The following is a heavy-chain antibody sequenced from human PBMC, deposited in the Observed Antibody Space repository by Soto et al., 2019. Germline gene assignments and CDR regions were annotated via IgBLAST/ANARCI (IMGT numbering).Heavy chain of an antibody. J-gene: IGHJ4*02. CDR3: ASLSSSWAALDY. D-gene: IGHD6-13*01. Sequence: ASVKVSCKASGGTFSSYAMSWVRQAPGQGLEWMGGIIPIFGTANYAQKFQGRVTITADESTSTAYMELSSLRSEDTAVYYCASLSSSWAALDYWGQGTLVTVSS. CDR1: GGTFSSYA. CDR2: IIPIFGTA. V-gene: IGHV1-69*13.